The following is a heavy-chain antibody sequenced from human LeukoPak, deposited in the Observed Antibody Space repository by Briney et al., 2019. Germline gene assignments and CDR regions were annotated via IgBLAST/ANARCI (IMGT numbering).Heavy chain of an antibody. V-gene: IGHV4-59*01. CDR2: IYYSGST. D-gene: IGHD3-22*01. Sequence: PSETLSLTCTVSGGSISSYYWSWIRQPPGKGLEWIGYIYYSGSTNYNPSLKSRVTISVDTSKNQFSLKLSSVTAADTAVYYCEREEGYYDSSGYYYRVLDYWGQGTLVTVSS. CDR3: EREEGYYDSSGYYYRVLDY. J-gene: IGHJ4*02. CDR1: GGSISSYY.